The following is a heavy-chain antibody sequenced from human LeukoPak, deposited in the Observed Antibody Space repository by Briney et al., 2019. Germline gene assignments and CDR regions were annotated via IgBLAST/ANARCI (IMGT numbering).Heavy chain of an antibody. CDR3: VRLRRNSDTSGFYYYYDY. Sequence: PGGSLRLSCAASGYTFSSYIINWVRQAPGKGLEWVASISVRSNYIYYADSVRGRFSISRDDARDSLYLQMNSLRAEDTAVYYCVRLRRNSDTSGFYYYYDYWGQGTLVTVSS. V-gene: IGHV3-21*01. CDR2: ISVRSNYI. CDR1: GYTFSSYI. D-gene: IGHD3-22*01. J-gene: IGHJ4*02.